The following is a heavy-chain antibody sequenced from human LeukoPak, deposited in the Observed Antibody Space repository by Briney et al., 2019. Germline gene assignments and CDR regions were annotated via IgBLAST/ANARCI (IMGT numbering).Heavy chain of an antibody. CDR3: ARGLALKTVGAYYYMDV. CDR1: GGSISSGGYY. D-gene: IGHD4-11*01. J-gene: IGHJ6*03. CDR2: IYYSGST. V-gene: IGHV4-31*03. Sequence: PSETLSLTCTVSGGSISSGGYYWSWIRQHPGKGLEWIGYIYYSGSTYYNPSLKSRVTISVDTSKNQFSLKLSSVTAADTAVYYCARGLALKTVGAYYYMDVWGKGTTVTVSS.